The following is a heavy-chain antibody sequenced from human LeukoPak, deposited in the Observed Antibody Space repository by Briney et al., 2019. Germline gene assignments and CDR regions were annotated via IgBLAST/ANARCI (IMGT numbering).Heavy chain of an antibody. CDR3: AELGITMIGGV. V-gene: IGHV3-23*01. CDR1: GFPLRNYA. D-gene: IGHD3-10*02. J-gene: IGHJ6*04. CDR2: INGSGGST. Sequence: GGSLRLSCAASGFPLRNYAMSWVRQAPGKGLEWVSDINGSGGSTYYADSVKGRFTISRDNAKNSLYLQMNSLRAEDTAVYYCAELGITMIGGVWGKGTTVTISS.